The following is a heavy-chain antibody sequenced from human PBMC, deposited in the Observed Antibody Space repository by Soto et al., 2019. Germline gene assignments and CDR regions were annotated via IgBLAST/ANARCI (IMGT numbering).Heavy chain of an antibody. Sequence: PSETLSLTCTVSGGSITSYYWSWIRQPPGKGLERIGYIYYSGSTNYNPSLKSRVTISVDTSKNQFSLKLSSVTAADTAVYYCARDANGNCGGDCYSYYYYGMDVWGQGTTVTVSS. CDR3: ARDANGNCGGDCYSYYYYGMDV. V-gene: IGHV4-59*01. J-gene: IGHJ6*02. CDR2: IYYSGST. D-gene: IGHD2-21*02. CDR1: GGSITSYY.